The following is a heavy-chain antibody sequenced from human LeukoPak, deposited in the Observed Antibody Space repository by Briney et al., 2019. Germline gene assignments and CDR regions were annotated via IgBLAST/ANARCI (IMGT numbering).Heavy chain of an antibody. Sequence: SETLSLTCTVSGGSISSSSYFWGWIRQPPGKGLEWIGYIYHGGSTSYNPSLKSRVTISVDRSKNQFSLRLSSVTAADTAVYYCARYVHSSSWPTFDYWGQGTLVTVSS. CDR1: GGSISSSSYF. J-gene: IGHJ4*02. V-gene: IGHV4-30-2*01. CDR2: IYHGGST. D-gene: IGHD6-13*01. CDR3: ARYVHSSSWPTFDY.